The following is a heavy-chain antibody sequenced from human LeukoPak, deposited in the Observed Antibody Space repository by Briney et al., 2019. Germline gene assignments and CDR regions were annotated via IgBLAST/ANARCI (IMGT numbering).Heavy chain of an antibody. J-gene: IGHJ4*02. D-gene: IGHD1-1*01. CDR1: GFTFSSYW. V-gene: IGHV3-74*01. Sequence: GGSLRLSCAASGFTFSSYWMHWVRQAPGKGLVWASRINRDGSNTGNADSVKGRFTISRDNARNALYLQMNSLRAEDTAVYYCARDSNSYFDYWGLGSLVTVSS. CDR2: INRDGSNT. CDR3: ARDSNSYFDY.